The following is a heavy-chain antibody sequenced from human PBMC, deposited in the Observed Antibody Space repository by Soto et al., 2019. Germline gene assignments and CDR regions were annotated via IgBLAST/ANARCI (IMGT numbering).Heavy chain of an antibody. CDR3: AGRLIEDPEWFDP. V-gene: IGHV4-4*02. J-gene: IGHJ5*02. D-gene: IGHD3-16*02. Sequence: SETLALTCRVSGFSISNNNWCPWFRPTPGKGLEWIAEIYNRGATTYNPSLSSRVTLSVDQSNTQVSLRLTYVTAADTAVYYCAGRLIEDPEWFDPWVPGTPVTVSS. CDR1: GFSISNNNW. CDR2: IYNRGAT.